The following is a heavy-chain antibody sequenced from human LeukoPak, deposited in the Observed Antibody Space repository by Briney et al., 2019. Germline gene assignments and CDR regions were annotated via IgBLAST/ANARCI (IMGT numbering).Heavy chain of an antibody. CDR2: IYHSGST. CDR3: ARRDYYDSSGYPRAPFDI. D-gene: IGHD3-22*01. Sequence: SETLSLTCTVSGGSLGSAAYSWSWIRQPPGKGLEWIGYIYHSGSTYYSPSLKSRVTMSVDRSKNQFSLKLSSVTAADTAVYYCARRDYYDSSGYPRAPFDIWGQGTMVTVSS. CDR1: GGSLGSAAYS. J-gene: IGHJ3*02. V-gene: IGHV4-30-2*01.